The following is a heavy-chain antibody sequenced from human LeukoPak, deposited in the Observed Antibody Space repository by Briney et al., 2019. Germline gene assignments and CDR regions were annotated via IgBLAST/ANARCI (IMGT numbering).Heavy chain of an antibody. Sequence: PSETLSLTCTVSGGSISSGSYYWSWIRQPPGKGLEWIGSIYHSGSTYYNPSLKSRVTISVDTSKNQFSLKLSSVTAEDTAVYYCARLRITFGGVIAHGDYWGQGTLVTVSS. D-gene: IGHD3-16*02. J-gene: IGHJ4*02. CDR2: IYHSGST. CDR1: GGSISSGSYY. V-gene: IGHV4-39*07. CDR3: ARLRITFGGVIAHGDY.